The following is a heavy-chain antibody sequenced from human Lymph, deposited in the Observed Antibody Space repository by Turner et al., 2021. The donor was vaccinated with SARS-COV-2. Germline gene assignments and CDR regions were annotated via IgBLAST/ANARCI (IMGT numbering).Heavy chain of an antibody. CDR1: GYTFTAYY. D-gene: IGHD4-17*01. J-gene: IGHJ6*02. Sequence: QVQLVQSGAEVKKPGASVKVSCKASGYTFTAYYMHWVRQAPGQELEWMGWINPNSGGTNYAQKFQGRVTMTRDTSISTAYMELSRLTSDDTAVYYCAREGVTVSGYYYGMDVWGQGTTVTVSS. CDR3: AREGVTVSGYYYGMDV. CDR2: INPNSGGT. V-gene: IGHV1-2*02.